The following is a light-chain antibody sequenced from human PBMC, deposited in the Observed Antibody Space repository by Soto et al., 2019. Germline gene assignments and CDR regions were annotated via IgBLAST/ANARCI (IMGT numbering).Light chain of an antibody. J-gene: IGLJ1*01. Sequence: QSVLTQPASVSGSPGQSITISCTGTSSDVGTYNFVSWYQQHPGKVPKLMIYEVSSRPSGVSDRFSGSKSGNTASLTISGLQAEDEAEHYCSSKINNNTPLYVFGTGTKVTVL. CDR1: SSDVGTYNF. CDR2: EVS. CDR3: SSKINNNTPLYV. V-gene: IGLV2-14*01.